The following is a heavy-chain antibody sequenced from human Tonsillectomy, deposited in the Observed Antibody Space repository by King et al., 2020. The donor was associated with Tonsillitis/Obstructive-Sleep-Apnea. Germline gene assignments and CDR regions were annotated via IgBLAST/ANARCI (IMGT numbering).Heavy chain of an antibody. CDR3: ARGGRVYYGAGSYSLYYYYGLDV. CDR2: INHSGST. J-gene: IGHJ6*02. V-gene: IGHV4-34*01. CDR1: GGSFSGYY. D-gene: IGHD3-10*01. Sequence: QVQLQQWGAGLLKPAETLSLTCAVYGGSFSGYYWSWIRQPPGKGLEWIGGINHSGSTNYNPSLKSRVTISVDTSKNQFSLKLSSVTAEDTAVYYCARGGRVYYGAGSYSLYYYYGLDVWGQGTTVTVSS.